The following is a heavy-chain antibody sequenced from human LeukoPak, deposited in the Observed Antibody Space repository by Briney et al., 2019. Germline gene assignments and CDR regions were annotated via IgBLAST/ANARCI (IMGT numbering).Heavy chain of an antibody. J-gene: IGHJ4*02. D-gene: IGHD1-7*01. Sequence: GGSLRLSCAASGFTFSSYAMSWVRQAPGKGLEWVSVIYAGGNTHYADSVKGRFTISRDNSKNMLYLQMNSLRAADTAVYCCARGPYNGNYPRGFLDYWGQGTLVTVSS. V-gene: IGHV3-66*01. CDR2: IYAGGNT. CDR1: GFTFSSYA. CDR3: ARGPYNGNYPRGFLDY.